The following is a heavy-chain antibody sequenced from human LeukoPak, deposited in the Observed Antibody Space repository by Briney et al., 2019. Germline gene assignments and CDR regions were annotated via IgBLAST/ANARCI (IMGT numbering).Heavy chain of an antibody. CDR2: ISRDGTDR. J-gene: IGHJ4*02. D-gene: IGHD4-17*01. V-gene: IGHV3-30*03. Sequence: GESLKLSCAASGFDFGDSVMHWVRQAPGEGLEWVAIISRDGTDRRYEDYVKGRFTISRDNSERTVSLQMNSLRAEDTAVYYCARSTVTTWGPFDYWGQGTLVTVSS. CDR3: ARSTVTTWGPFDY. CDR1: GFDFGDSV.